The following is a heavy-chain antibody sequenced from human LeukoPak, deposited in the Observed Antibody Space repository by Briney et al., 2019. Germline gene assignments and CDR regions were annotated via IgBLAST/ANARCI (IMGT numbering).Heavy chain of an antibody. CDR2: INHSGST. CDR1: GGSFSGYY. CDR3: ARGRDYYGSGSLAFDY. J-gene: IGHJ4*02. V-gene: IGHV4-34*01. Sequence: SETLSLTCAVYGGSFSGYYWSWICQPPGKVLEWIGEINHSGSTNYNPSLKSRVTISVDTSKNQFSLKLSSVTAADTAVYYCARGRDYYGSGSLAFDYWGQGTLVTVSS. D-gene: IGHD3-10*01.